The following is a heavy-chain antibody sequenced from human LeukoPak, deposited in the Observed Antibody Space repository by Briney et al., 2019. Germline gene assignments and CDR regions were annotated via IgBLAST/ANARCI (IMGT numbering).Heavy chain of an antibody. V-gene: IGHV4-34*12. CDR3: ARHTGGNYYDSSGYYYDFDY. CDR2: IIHSGRT. D-gene: IGHD3-22*01. Sequence: SETLSLTCAVSGGSFSGYYWTWIRQSPGKGLEWIGEIIHSGRTNYNPSLESRVTISVDTSKNQFSLNLRSVTAADTAVYYCARHTGGNYYDSSGYYYDFDYWGQGTLVTVSS. CDR1: GGSFSGYY. J-gene: IGHJ4*02.